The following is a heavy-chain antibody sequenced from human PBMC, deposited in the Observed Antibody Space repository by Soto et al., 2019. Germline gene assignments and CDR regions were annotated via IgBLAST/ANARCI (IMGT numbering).Heavy chain of an antibody. D-gene: IGHD2-15*01. CDR1: GFTFSSYA. Sequence: GGSLRLSCAASGFTFSSYAMSWVRQAPGKGLEWVSAISGSGGSTYYADSVKGRFTISRDNSKNTLYLQMNSLRAEDTAVYYCAKDTDIVVVVGDAFDIWGQGTMVTVSS. J-gene: IGHJ3*02. CDR3: AKDTDIVVVVGDAFDI. V-gene: IGHV3-23*01. CDR2: ISGSGGST.